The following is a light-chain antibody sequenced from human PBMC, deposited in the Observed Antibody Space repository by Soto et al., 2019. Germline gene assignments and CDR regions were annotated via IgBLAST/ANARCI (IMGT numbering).Light chain of an antibody. CDR3: GSWDSSLSAYV. CDR2: DDD. V-gene: IGLV1-51*01. CDR1: SSNIGGNS. Sequence: VLTQPPSVSAAPGQKVTISCSGSSSNIGGNSVSWYQQLPGTAPKLLIYDDDKRPSGIPDRFSGSKSGTSATLGITGFQTGDEADYYCGSWDSSLSAYVSATGTKVTVL. J-gene: IGLJ1*01.